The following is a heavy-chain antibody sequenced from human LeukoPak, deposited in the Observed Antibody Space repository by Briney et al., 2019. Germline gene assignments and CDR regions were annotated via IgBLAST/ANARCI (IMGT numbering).Heavy chain of an antibody. V-gene: IGHV3-21*01. CDR3: AREKALMGYFDY. CDR1: GFTFSSYS. Sequence: GGSLRLSCAASGFTFSSYSMNWVRQAPGKGLEWVSSISSSSSYIYYADSVKGRFTISRDNTKNSLFLQIKSLRAEDTAVYYCAREKALMGYFDYWGQGTLVTVSS. D-gene: IGHD2-8*01. J-gene: IGHJ4*02. CDR2: ISSSSSYI.